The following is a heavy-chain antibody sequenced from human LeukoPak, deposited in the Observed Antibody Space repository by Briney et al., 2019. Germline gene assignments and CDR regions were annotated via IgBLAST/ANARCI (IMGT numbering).Heavy chain of an antibody. CDR3: AREVSGSSYFDY. J-gene: IGHJ4*02. Sequence: GGSLRLSCAASGFTFSTYWMHWVRQAPGKGLVWVSRINSDVSSTSYADSVKGRFTISRDNAKNTLYLQMNSLRAEDTAVYYCAREVSGSSYFDYWGQGTLVTVSS. D-gene: IGHD1-26*01. V-gene: IGHV3-74*01. CDR1: GFTFSTYW. CDR2: INSDVSST.